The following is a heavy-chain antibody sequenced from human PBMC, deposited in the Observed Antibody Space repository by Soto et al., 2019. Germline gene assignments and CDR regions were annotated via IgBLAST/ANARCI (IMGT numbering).Heavy chain of an antibody. CDR1: GFTFRGNA. CDR2: ISGSGEMT. V-gene: IGHV3-23*01. D-gene: IGHD1-20*01. Sequence: GGSLRLSXAASGFTFRGNAMSWVRQAPGKGLEWVSSISGSGEMTHYADSVKGRFTISRDNAKNTLYLQMESLRAEDTALYYCARSEMTYNWNDWGQGALVTVSS. J-gene: IGHJ4*02. CDR3: ARSEMTYNWND.